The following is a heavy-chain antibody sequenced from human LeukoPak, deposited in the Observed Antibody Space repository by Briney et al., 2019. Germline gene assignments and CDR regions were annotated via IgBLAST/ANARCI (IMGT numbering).Heavy chain of an antibody. J-gene: IGHJ5*02. V-gene: IGHV4-61*02. CDR3: ARGQQLWGWFDP. CDR2: IYTSGST. Sequence: SETLSLTCTVSASSISSGSYYWSWIRQPAGKGLEWIGRIYTSGSTNYNPSLKSRVTISVDTSKNQFSLKLTSVTAADTAVYYCARGQQLWGWFDPWGQGTLVTVSS. CDR1: ASSISSGSYY. D-gene: IGHD5-18*01.